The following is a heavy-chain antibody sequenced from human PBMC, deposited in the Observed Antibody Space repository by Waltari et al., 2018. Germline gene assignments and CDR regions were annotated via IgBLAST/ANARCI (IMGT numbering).Heavy chain of an antibody. J-gene: IGHJ5*02. CDR1: GDSLNGYY. V-gene: IGHV4-59*01. D-gene: IGHD6-19*01. Sequence: QVQLQESGPGLVKPSATLSLTCSVPGDSLNGYYWSWIRQPPGKGLEWIGYIYYGGSTNYNPSLKSRVTMSVDASKNQFSLKLTSVTAADTAVFYCARFNSGWSGWFDPWGQGALVIVSS. CDR2: IYYGGST. CDR3: ARFNSGWSGWFDP.